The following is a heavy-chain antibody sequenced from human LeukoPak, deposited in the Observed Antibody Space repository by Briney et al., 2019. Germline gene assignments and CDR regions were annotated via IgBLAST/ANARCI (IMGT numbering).Heavy chain of an antibody. Sequence: ASVKVSCKASGYTFTSYDINWVRQATGQGLEWMGWMNPNSGSTGYGQKFQGRVTITRNTSISTAYMELSGLRSEDTAVYYCARGRSTGYPYYFEYWGQGTLVTVSS. CDR1: GYTFTSYD. D-gene: IGHD5-12*01. CDR2: MNPNSGST. V-gene: IGHV1-8*03. J-gene: IGHJ4*02. CDR3: ARGRSTGYPYYFEY.